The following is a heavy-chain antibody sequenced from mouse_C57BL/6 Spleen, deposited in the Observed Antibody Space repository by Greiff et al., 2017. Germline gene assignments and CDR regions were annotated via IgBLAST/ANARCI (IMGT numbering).Heavy chain of an antibody. Sequence: EVQLQQSGPELVKPGASVKISCKASGYSFTGYYMNWVKQSPEKSLEWIGEINPSTGGTTYNQKFKAKATLTVDKSSSTAYMQLKSLTSEDSAVYYCASYRLTGVNYWGQGTTLTVSS. J-gene: IGHJ2*01. CDR1: GYSFTGYY. D-gene: IGHD1-1*01. V-gene: IGHV1-42*01. CDR3: ASYRLTGVNY. CDR2: INPSTGGT.